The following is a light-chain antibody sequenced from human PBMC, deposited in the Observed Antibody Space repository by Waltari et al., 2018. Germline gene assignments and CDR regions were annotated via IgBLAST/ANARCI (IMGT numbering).Light chain of an antibody. CDR3: QQYTEWPYT. Sequence: EIVMTQSPATLSVSPGERATVSCLASQSFNGNLAWYQHKQGQAPRLLIYAASTRATGTPGRFSGGGSGTEFTLTISSLQSEDFAIYYCQQYTEWPYTFGQGTKLEIK. CDR1: QSFNGN. V-gene: IGKV3-15*01. CDR2: AAS. J-gene: IGKJ2*01.